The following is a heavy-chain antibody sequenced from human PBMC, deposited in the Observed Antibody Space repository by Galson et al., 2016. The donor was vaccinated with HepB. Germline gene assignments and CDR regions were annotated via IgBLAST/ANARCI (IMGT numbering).Heavy chain of an antibody. D-gene: IGHD4-11*01. Sequence: SLRLSCAASGFTFNAYAMTWVRQAPGKGLEWVSSIGSSGGSTYAADTVKGRFTVSRDNSRDTLYLQMDRLKSEETAIYFCVKDAYDYIGPLDVWGQGTVVTVSS. J-gene: IGHJ3*01. CDR2: IGSSGGST. CDR1: GFTFNAYA. CDR3: VKDAYDYIGPLDV. V-gene: IGHV3-23*01.